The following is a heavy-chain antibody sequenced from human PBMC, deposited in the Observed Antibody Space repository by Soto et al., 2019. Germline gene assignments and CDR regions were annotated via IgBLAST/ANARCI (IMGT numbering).Heavy chain of an antibody. D-gene: IGHD6-13*01. CDR1: GGSISSSSYY. CDR2: IYYSGST. V-gene: IGHV4-39*01. CDR3: ATSGSSTWYRGWFDP. Sequence: SETLSVTCTVSGGSISSSSYYWGWIRQPPGKGLEWIGSIYYSGSTYYNPSLKSRVTISVDTSKNQFSLKLNSVSAADTAVYYCATSGSSTWYRGWFDPWGQGTLVTVSS. J-gene: IGHJ5*02.